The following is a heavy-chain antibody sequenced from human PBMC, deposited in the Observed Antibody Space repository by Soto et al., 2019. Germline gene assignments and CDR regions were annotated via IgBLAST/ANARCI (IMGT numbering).Heavy chain of an antibody. CDR3: ARRAAADDY. D-gene: IGHD6-13*01. CDR1: GCSISSYY. J-gene: IGHJ4*02. Sequence: PSETLSLTCTVSGCSISSYYWSWIRQPPGKGLEWIGYIYYSGSTNYNPSLKSRVTISVDTSKNQFSLKLSSVTAADTAVYYCARRAAADDYWGQGTLVTVSS. V-gene: IGHV4-59*08. CDR2: IYYSGST.